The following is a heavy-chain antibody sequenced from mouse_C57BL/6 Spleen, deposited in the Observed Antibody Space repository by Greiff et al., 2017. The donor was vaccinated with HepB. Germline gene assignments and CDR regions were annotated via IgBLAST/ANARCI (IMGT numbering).Heavy chain of an antibody. CDR3: AKSPLYDYGGSWAMDY. J-gene: IGHJ4*01. D-gene: IGHD2-4*01. CDR1: GFSLTSYG. CDR2: IWSGGST. Sequence: VQVVESGPGLVQPSQSLSITCTVSGFSLTSYGVHWVRQPPGKGLEWLGVIWSGGSTDYNAAFISRLSISKDNSKSQVFFKMNSLQADDTAIYYCAKSPLYDYGGSWAMDYWGQGTSVTVSS. V-gene: IGHV2-4*01.